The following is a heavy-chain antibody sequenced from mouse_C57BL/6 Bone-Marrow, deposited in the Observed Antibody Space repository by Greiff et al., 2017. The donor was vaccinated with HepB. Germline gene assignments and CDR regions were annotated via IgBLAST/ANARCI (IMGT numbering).Heavy chain of an antibody. CDR3: ARGKGYYYFDY. CDR1: GYAFSSSW. D-gene: IGHD2-3*01. CDR2: IYPGDGDT. V-gene: IGHV1-82*01. J-gene: IGHJ2*01. Sequence: QVQLKESGPELVKPGASVKISCKASGYAFSSSWMNWVKQRPGKGLEWIGRIYPGDGDTNYNGKFKGKATLTADKSSSTAYMQLSSLTSEDSAVYFCARGKGYYYFDYWGQGTTLTVSS.